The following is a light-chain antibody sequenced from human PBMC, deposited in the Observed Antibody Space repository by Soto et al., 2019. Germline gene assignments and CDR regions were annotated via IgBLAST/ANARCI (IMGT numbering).Light chain of an antibody. CDR1: QNISNY. V-gene: IGKV3-11*01. J-gene: IGKJ1*01. Sequence: IGLTQSASTLSLSPGKRATLSCGASQNISNYLIWYQQKNGQAPRLLIYDVSNRATGIPARFSGSGYGTDFNLTISSLETEDFAVYYCQQRSNWPRTFGQGTKVDIK. CDR2: DVS. CDR3: QQRSNWPRT.